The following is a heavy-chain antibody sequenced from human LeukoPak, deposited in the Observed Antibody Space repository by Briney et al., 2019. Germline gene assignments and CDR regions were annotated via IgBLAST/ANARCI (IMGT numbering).Heavy chain of an antibody. V-gene: IGHV1-69*05. CDR2: IIPLFGTA. J-gene: IGHJ4*02. D-gene: IGHD1-1*01. Sequence: ASVKVPCKASGGTFSTYAIIWVRQAPGQGLEWMGGIIPLFGTANYAQKFQGRVTITTDESTGTAYMELSSLRSEDTAVYYCARGTGTDFDFWGQGTLVTVSS. CDR3: ARGTGTDFDF. CDR1: GGTFSTYA.